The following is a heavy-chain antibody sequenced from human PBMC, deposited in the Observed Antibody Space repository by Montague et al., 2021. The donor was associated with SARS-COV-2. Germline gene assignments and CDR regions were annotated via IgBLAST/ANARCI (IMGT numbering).Heavy chain of an antibody. CDR1: GGSFSGYY. CDR3: ARWDPQTLTLIGLRGKSASDY. V-gene: IGHV4-34*01. D-gene: IGHD4-23*01. CDR2: INHSGTT. Sequence: SETLSLSCAVYGGSFSGYYWTWVRQPPGKGLEWIAEINHSGTTNYNFNASLRSRVTISVDTSKSQFSLKLSSVTAADTGVYYCARWDPQTLTLIGLRGKSASDYWGQGTLVTVSS. J-gene: IGHJ4*02.